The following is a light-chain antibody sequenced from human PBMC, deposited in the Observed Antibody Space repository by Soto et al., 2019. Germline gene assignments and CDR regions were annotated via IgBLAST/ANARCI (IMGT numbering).Light chain of an antibody. Sequence: IVLTQSPGTLSLSPGERATLSCRASQSVSSSYLAWYQQKPGQAPRLLIYGASSRATGIPDRFSGSGSGTDFTLTMSRLEPEDFAVYYCQQYGRSRWTFGQGTKVEIX. CDR3: QQYGRSRWT. CDR1: QSVSSSY. CDR2: GAS. J-gene: IGKJ1*01. V-gene: IGKV3-20*01.